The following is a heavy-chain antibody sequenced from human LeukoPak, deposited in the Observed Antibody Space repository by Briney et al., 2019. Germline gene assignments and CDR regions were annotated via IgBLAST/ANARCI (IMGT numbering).Heavy chain of an antibody. CDR3: ARGFWFDP. V-gene: IGHV3-30-3*01. CDR1: GFTFSSYA. Sequence: PGGSLRLSCAASGFTFSSYAMHWVRQAPGKGLEWVAVISYDGSNKYYADSEKGRFTISRDNSKNTLYLQMNSLRAEDTAVYYCARGFWFDPWGQGTLVTVSS. CDR2: ISYDGSNK. J-gene: IGHJ5*02.